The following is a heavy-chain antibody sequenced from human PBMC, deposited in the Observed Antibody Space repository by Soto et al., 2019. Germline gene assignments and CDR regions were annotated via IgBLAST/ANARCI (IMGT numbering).Heavy chain of an antibody. CDR1: GGSINNSY. CDR3: ARGNGWFFF. D-gene: IGHD6-19*01. V-gene: IGHV4-59*01. Sequence: PSETLSLTCLVSGGSINNSYWSWIRQPPGKGLEWTGYIYYSGSTNYNPSLKSRVTISVDTSENQVSLKLTSVTAADTAVYYCARGNGWFFFWGQGTLVTVSS. J-gene: IGHJ4*02. CDR2: IYYSGST.